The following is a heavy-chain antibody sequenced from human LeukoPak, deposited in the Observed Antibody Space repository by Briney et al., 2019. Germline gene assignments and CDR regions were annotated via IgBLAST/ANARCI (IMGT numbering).Heavy chain of an antibody. D-gene: IGHD3-10*01. Sequence: PSETLSLTCTVSGGSIRSSNYYWGWTRQSPGKGLEWIGSIYHTGSTYYNPSLKNRVTISVDTSKQQFSLNLNSVTAADTAIYYCARHAGLLWFGDPLDAFDTWGQGTRVTVSS. CDR1: GGSIRSSNYY. V-gene: IGHV4-39*01. J-gene: IGHJ3*02. CDR2: IYHTGST. CDR3: ARHAGLLWFGDPLDAFDT.